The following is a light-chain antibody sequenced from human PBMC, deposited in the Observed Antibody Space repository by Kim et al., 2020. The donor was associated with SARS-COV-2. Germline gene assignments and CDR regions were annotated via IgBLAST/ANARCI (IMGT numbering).Light chain of an antibody. Sequence: QSALTQPASVSGSTGQWTTISCTGTSSDIGGYNYVSWYQQHPGKAPKLIIYDVSNRPSGVSNRFSGSKSGNTASLTISGLQAEDEADYYCSSYTSSSTLVVFGGGIQLTVL. CDR1: SSDIGGYNY. V-gene: IGLV2-14*03. J-gene: IGLJ2*01. CDR2: DVS. CDR3: SSYTSSSTLVV.